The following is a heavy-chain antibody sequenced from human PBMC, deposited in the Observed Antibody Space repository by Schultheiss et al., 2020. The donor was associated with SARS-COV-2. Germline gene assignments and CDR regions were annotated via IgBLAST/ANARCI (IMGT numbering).Heavy chain of an antibody. V-gene: IGHV4-59*12. CDR3: ARVDGNGWYADWFDP. CDR2: IYYSGST. J-gene: IGHJ5*02. D-gene: IGHD6-19*01. Sequence: SETLSLTCTVSGGSISSYYWSWIRQPPGKGLEWIGYIYYSGSTNYNPSLKSRVTISVDTSKNQFSLKLSSVTAADTAVYYCARVDGNGWYADWFDPWGQGTLVTVSS. CDR1: GGSISSYY.